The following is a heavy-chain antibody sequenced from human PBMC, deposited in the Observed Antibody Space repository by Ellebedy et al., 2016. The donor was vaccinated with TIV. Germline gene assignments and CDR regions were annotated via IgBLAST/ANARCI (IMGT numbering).Heavy chain of an antibody. CDR3: ARRASYGDYAVQVNPWFDR. CDR1: GFNFRSYW. D-gene: IGHD4-17*01. Sequence: GGSLRLSCAASGFNFRSYWMTWVRQAPGKGLEWVAKIRQEGDEIYYVESVKGRFTISRDNAKNSLLLQMNSLRVEDTAVYYCARRASYGDYAVQVNPWFDRWGQGTLVTFSS. V-gene: IGHV3-7*01. CDR2: IRQEGDEI. J-gene: IGHJ5*02.